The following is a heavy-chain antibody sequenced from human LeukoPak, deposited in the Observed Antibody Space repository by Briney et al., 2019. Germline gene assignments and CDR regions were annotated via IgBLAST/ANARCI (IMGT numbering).Heavy chain of an antibody. J-gene: IGHJ3*02. CDR2: ISAYNGNT. Sequence: GASVKVSCKASGYTFTSYGISWVRQAPGQGLEWMGWISAYNGNTNYAQKLQGRVTMTTDTSTSTAYMELRSLRSDDTAVYYCATITHDSLGDAFDIWGQGTMVTVSS. D-gene: IGHD3-22*01. V-gene: IGHV1-18*01. CDR3: ATITHDSLGDAFDI. CDR1: GYTFTSYG.